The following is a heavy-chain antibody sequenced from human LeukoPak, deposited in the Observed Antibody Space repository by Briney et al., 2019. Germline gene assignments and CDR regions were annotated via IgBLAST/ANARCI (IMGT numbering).Heavy chain of an antibody. CDR3: ARMYYYDSSGYYYSGSHAFDI. J-gene: IGHJ3*02. CDR1: GGTFSSYA. CDR2: IIPILGIA. Sequence: SVKVSCKASGGTFSSYAISWVRQAPGQGLEWMGRIIPILGIANYAQKFQGRVTITADKSTSTAYMELSSLRSEDTAVYYCARMYYYDSSGYYYSGSHAFDIWGQGTMVTVSS. V-gene: IGHV1-69*04. D-gene: IGHD3-22*01.